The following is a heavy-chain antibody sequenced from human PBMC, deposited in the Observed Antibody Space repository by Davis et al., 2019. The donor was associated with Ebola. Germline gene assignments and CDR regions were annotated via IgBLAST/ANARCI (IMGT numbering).Heavy chain of an antibody. CDR2: ISGSGGVT. CDR1: GFTFNNYA. D-gene: IGHD2-15*01. J-gene: IGHJ4*02. CDR3: AKPRPQEGAGWWNFDY. V-gene: IGHV3-23*01. Sequence: PGGSLRLSCAVSGFTFNNYAMGWVRQAPEKGLEWVSAISGSGGVTVYADSVKGRFTISRDNSKNTLYLQMNSLRAEDTALYYCAKPRPQEGAGWWNFDYWGQGTLVTVSS.